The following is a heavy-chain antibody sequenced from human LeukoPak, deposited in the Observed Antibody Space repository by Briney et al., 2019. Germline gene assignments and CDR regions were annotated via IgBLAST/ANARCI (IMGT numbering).Heavy chain of an antibody. D-gene: IGHD1-26*01. Sequence: SVKVSCKASGGAFSSYAISWVRQAPGQGLEWMGGIIPIFGTANYAQKFQGRVTITTDESTSTAYMELSSLRSEDTAVYYCASYSGSYYTPDFYYYYYMDVWGKGTTVTVSS. CDR3: ASYSGSYYTPDFYYYYYMDV. J-gene: IGHJ6*03. CDR2: IIPIFGTA. CDR1: GGAFSSYA. V-gene: IGHV1-69*05.